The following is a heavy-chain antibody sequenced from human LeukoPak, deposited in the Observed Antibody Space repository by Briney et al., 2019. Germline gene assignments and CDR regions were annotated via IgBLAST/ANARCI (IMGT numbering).Heavy chain of an antibody. D-gene: IGHD1-26*01. J-gene: IGHJ1*01. CDR3: ARARYLPGSGSYRGAEYFQH. Sequence: ASVKVSCKASGYTFIGYYMHWVRQAPGQGLEWMGWINPNSGGTNYAQKFQGRVTMTRDTSISTAYMELSRLRSDDTAVYYCARARYLPGSGSYRGAEYFQHWGQGTLVTVSS. CDR1: GYTFIGYY. V-gene: IGHV1-2*02. CDR2: INPNSGGT.